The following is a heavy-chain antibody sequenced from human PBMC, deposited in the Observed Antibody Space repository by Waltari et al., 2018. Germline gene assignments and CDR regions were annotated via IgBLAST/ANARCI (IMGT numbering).Heavy chain of an antibody. CDR2: IDPDDGET. J-gene: IGHJ3*02. V-gene: IGHV1-69-2*01. Sequence: EVQLIQSGAEVKKPGATVEISCKASAHTFTDYYIHWVQQAPGKGLVWMGIIDPDDGETVYAENLQGRVTRTADRSTDTVYMELSSVRSEDTAVYYCSTRSFGVVNASDIWGHGTMVIVSS. D-gene: IGHD3-3*01. CDR3: STRSFGVVNASDI. CDR1: AHTFTDYY.